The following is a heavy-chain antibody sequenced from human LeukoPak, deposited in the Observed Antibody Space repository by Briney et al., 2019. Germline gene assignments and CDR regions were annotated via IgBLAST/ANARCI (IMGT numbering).Heavy chain of an antibody. D-gene: IGHD3-10*01. J-gene: IGHJ4*02. V-gene: IGHV3-15*01. CDR3: TTDLPYNYGSGSYYL. CDR2: YKKKTDAETT. CDR1: GFFFSKLW. Sequence: GVSLTLFCAASGFFFSKLWMSCPPHARGGALVCLGLYKKKTDAETTDYAAPVKGRFTISRDDSKNTLYLQMNSLKTDDTAVYFCTTDLPYNYGSGSYYLWGQGTLVTVSS.